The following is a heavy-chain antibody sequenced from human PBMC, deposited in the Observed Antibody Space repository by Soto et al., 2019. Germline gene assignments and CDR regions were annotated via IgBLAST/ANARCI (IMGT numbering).Heavy chain of an antibody. Sequence: QVQLVESGGGVVQPGRSPRLSCAASGFTFSSYGIHWVRQAPGKGLEWVAVISYDGTNKYYADSVKGRFTISRDNSKNTLYLQMNSLRAEDTAIYYCAKDRIAVAGGFDYWGQGTLVTVSS. CDR3: AKDRIAVAGGFDY. D-gene: IGHD6-19*01. CDR2: ISYDGTNK. CDR1: GFTFSSYG. V-gene: IGHV3-30*18. J-gene: IGHJ4*02.